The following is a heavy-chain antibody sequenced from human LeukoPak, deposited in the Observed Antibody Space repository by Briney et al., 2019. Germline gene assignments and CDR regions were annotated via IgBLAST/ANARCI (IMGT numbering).Heavy chain of an antibody. D-gene: IGHD2-2*01. V-gene: IGHV4-61*01. J-gene: IGHJ4*02. CDR3: ARKSFHTSSYDY. Sequence: PSETLSLTCTVSGGSISNSYYYWSWIRQPPGKGLEWIGYIYYSGSTNYNPSLKSRVTISLDTSKNQFSLNLSSVTAADTAVYYCARKSFHTSSYDYWGQGTLVTVSS. CDR1: GGSISNSYYY. CDR2: IYYSGST.